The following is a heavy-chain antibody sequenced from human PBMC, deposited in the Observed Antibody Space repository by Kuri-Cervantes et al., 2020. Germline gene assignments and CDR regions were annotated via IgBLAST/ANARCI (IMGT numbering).Heavy chain of an antibody. CDR3: ARRALTSDWFYYFDV. CDR1: GFTFSDYW. CDR2: IKEDGSEK. Sequence: GESLKISCAASGFTFSDYWLTWVRQAPGKGLEWVANIKEDGSEKYYVDSVKGRFTISRDNAKNSLYLQMDNLRAEDTALYYCARRALTSDWFYYFDVWGRGTLVTVSS. J-gene: IGHJ2*01. D-gene: IGHD3-9*01. V-gene: IGHV3-7*03.